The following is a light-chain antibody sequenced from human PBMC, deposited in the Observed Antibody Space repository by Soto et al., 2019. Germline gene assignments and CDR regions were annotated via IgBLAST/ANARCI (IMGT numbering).Light chain of an antibody. Sequence: QSVLTQPPSVSGAPGQRVTISCTGSSSNIGAGYDVHWYQQLPGTAPKLLIYGNSNRPSGVPDRFSGSKSGTSASLAITGLQGEDGADYYCQSYDSSPSRVFGGGTKLTVL. CDR2: GNS. CDR1: SSNIGAGYD. V-gene: IGLV1-40*01. CDR3: QSYDSSPSRV. J-gene: IGLJ2*01.